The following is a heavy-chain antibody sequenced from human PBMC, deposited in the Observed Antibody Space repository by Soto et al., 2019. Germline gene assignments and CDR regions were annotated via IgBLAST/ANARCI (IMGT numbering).Heavy chain of an antibody. Sequence: SETLSLTXAVYGGSFSGYYWSWIRQPPGKGLEWIGEINHSGSTNYNPSLKSRVTISVDTSKNQFSLKLSSVTAADTAVYYCARLRGYSYGYWFDPWGQGTLVTVSS. CDR3: ARLRGYSYGYWFDP. CDR1: GGSFSGYY. CDR2: INHSGST. V-gene: IGHV4-34*01. J-gene: IGHJ5*02. D-gene: IGHD5-18*01.